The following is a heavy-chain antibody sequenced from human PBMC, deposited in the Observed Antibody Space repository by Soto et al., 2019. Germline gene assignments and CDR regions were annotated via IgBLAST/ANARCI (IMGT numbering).Heavy chain of an antibody. CDR2: IYYSGST. Sequence: QVQLQESGPGLVKPSETLSLTCTVSGGSISSYYWSWIRQPPGKGLEWIGYIYYSGSTSYNPSLKSRVTISVDTSKTQFSLKLSSVTAADTAVYYCARHVPCSSTSCYGGFDYWGQGTLVTVSS. D-gene: IGHD2-2*01. CDR3: ARHVPCSSTSCYGGFDY. V-gene: IGHV4-59*08. J-gene: IGHJ4*02. CDR1: GGSISSYY.